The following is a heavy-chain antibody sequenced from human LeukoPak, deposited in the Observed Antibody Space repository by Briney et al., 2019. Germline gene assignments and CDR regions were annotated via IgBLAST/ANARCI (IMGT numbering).Heavy chain of an antibody. J-gene: IGHJ4*02. CDR3: ARAADVVAGTTSGGSDY. Sequence: GSLRLSCAASGFTFSSYAMSWIRQPPGKGLEWIGEINHSGSTNYNPSLKSRVTISVDTSKNQFSLKLSSVTAADTAVYYCARAADVVAGTTSGGSDYWGQGTLVTVSS. V-gene: IGHV4-34*01. CDR2: INHSGST. D-gene: IGHD6-19*01. CDR1: GFTFSSYA.